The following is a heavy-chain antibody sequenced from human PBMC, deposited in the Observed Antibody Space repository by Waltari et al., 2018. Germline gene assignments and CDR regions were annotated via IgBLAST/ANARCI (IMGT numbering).Heavy chain of an antibody. J-gene: IGHJ4*02. CDR2: IYTRENT. CDR1: GGSISNYF. Sequence: QVQLQESGPGLVKPSETLSLTCTVSGGSISNYFWSWIRRPAGKGLEWIGRIYTRENTNYNPSLKSRVTMSVDTSKNQFSMKMNSVTAADTAVYYCARENRGRSYSHFDYWGQGTLVTVSS. CDR3: ARENRGRSYSHFDY. D-gene: IGHD1-26*01. V-gene: IGHV4-4*07.